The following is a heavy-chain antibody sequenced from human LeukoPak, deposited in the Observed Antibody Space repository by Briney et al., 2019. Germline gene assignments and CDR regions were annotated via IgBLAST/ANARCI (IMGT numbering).Heavy chain of an antibody. CDR3: ARGQTPSDYSSFDY. D-gene: IGHD4-17*01. Sequence: GGSLRLSCAASGFTFSSYSMNWVRQAPGKGLEWVSYISSSSSTIYYADSVKGRFTISRDNAKNSLYLEMNSLRAEDTAVYYCARGQTPSDYSSFDYWGQGTLVTVSS. V-gene: IGHV3-48*01. J-gene: IGHJ4*02. CDR1: GFTFSSYS. CDR2: ISSSSSTI.